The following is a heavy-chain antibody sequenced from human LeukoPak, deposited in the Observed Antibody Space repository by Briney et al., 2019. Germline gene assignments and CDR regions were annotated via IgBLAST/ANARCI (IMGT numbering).Heavy chain of an antibody. V-gene: IGHV4-34*01. D-gene: IGHD2-2*01. CDR2: INHGGST. J-gene: IGHJ6*03. CDR3: ARGRTGYQLLPTKKDYSYYYIDV. Sequence: SGTLSLTCVVSGGSITSNYYWSWIRQPPGKGLEWIGEINHGGSTNYNPSLKSRITISVDTSKNQFSLKLSSMTAADTAVYYCARGRTGYQLLPTKKDYSYYYIDVWGKGTTVTVSS. CDR1: GGSITSNYY.